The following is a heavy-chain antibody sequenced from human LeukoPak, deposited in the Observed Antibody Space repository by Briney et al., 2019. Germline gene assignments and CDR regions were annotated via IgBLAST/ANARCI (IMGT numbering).Heavy chain of an antibody. CDR2: ISSSGSTI. Sequence: GGSLRLSCAASGFTFSSYEMNWVRQAPGKGLEWVSYISSSGSTIYYADSVKGRFTISRDNSKNTLYLQMNSLRAEDTAVCYCAKDRRDYYYYYMDVWGQGTLVTVSS. CDR1: GFTFSSYE. CDR3: AKDRRDYYYYYMDV. J-gene: IGHJ6*03. V-gene: IGHV3-48*03.